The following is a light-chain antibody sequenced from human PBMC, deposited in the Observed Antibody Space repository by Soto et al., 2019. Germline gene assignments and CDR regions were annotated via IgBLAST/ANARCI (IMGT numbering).Light chain of an antibody. J-gene: IGKJ3*01. CDR3: QKYDSAPFT. CDR2: AAS. V-gene: IGKV1-27*01. CDR1: QDISHY. Sequence: DIPMTQSPSSLSASIGDRVTIACRASQDISHYLAWYQQKPGKVPNLLIHAASTLQPGVPSRFSASGSGTDFTLTISSLQPEDDATYYCQKYDSAPFTFGPGTRLEIK.